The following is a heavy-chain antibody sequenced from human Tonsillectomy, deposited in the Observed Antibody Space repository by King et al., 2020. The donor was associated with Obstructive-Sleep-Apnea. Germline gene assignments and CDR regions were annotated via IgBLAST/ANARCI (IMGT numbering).Heavy chain of an antibody. J-gene: IGHJ6*02. CDR3: ARGFDGSGNYYYHYHEMDV. D-gene: IGHD3-10*01. CDR1: GFTFSDYA. V-gene: IGHV3-30*04. Sequence: HVQLVESGGGVVQPGRSLRLSCAASGFTFSDYAIHWVRQAPGKGLEWVAVISYDGSNKYYTDSVKGRFTISRDNSKNTLYLQMNSLRTEDTAVYYCARGFDGSGNYYYHYHEMDVWGQGTTVAVSS. CDR2: ISYDGSNK.